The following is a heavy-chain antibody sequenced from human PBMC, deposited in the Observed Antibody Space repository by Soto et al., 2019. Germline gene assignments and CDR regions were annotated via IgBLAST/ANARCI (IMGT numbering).Heavy chain of an antibody. D-gene: IGHD4-4*01. J-gene: IGHJ6*02. CDR2: MNPNSGNT. Sequence: QVPLVQSGAEVKKPGASVKVSCKASGYTFTSYDINCLRQAPGQGLEWMGWMNPNSGNTGYAQKFQGRVTNTRNTSISTAYKELSSLRSEDTAVYYCARVGHDYSRGGGGMDVWGQGTTVTVAS. V-gene: IGHV1-8*01. CDR1: GYTFTSYD. CDR3: ARVGHDYSRGGGGMDV.